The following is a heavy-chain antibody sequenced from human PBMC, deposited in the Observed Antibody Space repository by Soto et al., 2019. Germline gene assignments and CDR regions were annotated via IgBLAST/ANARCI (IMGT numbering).Heavy chain of an antibody. Sequence: SQTLSLTCALSGDSVSSNSAAWNWIRQSPSRGLEWLGRTYYRSKWYNDYAASVKSRITLNPDTSKNQFSLRLNSVTPEDTAVYYCARVEGVAGDPFDCWGQGTLVTVSS. CDR2: TYYRSKWYN. D-gene: IGHD6-19*01. V-gene: IGHV6-1*01. J-gene: IGHJ4*02. CDR1: GDSVSSNSAA. CDR3: ARVEGVAGDPFDC.